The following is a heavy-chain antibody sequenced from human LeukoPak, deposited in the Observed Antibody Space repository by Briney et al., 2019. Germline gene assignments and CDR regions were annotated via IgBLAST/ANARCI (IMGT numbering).Heavy chain of an antibody. J-gene: IGHJ1*01. CDR3: ATNSGSYFLY. CDR2: FDPEDGEA. D-gene: IGHD1-26*01. Sequence: ASVKVSCKVSGYTRNQLFMDWVRQAPGKGLEWMGGFDPEDGEAVYAQKFQGRVTMTEDTSTDTAYMELSSLGSEDTAFYYCATNSGSYFLYWGQGTLVTVSS. CDR1: GYTRNQLF. V-gene: IGHV1-24*01.